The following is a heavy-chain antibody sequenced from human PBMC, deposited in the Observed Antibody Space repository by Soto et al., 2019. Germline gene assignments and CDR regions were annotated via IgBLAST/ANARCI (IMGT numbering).Heavy chain of an antibody. CDR1: GYTFSNYA. Sequence: ASVKVSCKASGYTFSNYAVYWVRQAPGQRLEWMGWIGAGSGNRKFSQKFQGRLTITRDTPASTAYMELSSLRSEDTAVYYCARGAVVVPNGLIAGMDVWGLGTTVTVSS. CDR2: IGAGSGNR. D-gene: IGHD2-15*01. V-gene: IGHV1-3*01. CDR3: ARGAVVVPNGLIAGMDV. J-gene: IGHJ6*02.